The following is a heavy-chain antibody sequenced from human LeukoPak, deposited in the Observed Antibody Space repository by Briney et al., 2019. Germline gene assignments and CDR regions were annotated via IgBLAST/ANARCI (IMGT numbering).Heavy chain of an antibody. V-gene: IGHV3-30*04. Sequence: PGRSLRLSCAASGFTFSNYAMHWVRQAPGKGLEWVAVISYDGSNKYYADSVKGRFTISRDNSKNTLYLQMNSLRAEDTAVYYCARTRIAARPGAFDYWGQGTLVTVSS. CDR1: GFTFSNYA. D-gene: IGHD6-6*01. CDR3: ARTRIAARPGAFDY. CDR2: ISYDGSNK. J-gene: IGHJ4*02.